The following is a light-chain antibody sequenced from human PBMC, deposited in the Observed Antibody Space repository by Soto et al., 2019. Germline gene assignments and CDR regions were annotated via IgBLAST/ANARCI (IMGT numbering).Light chain of an antibody. CDR1: RSIARN. Sequence: DIQMTQSPPSLSASVGDRVTITCRASRSIARNLNWYRQKPGKAPELLILTASTWQGGVPSRFSAAGSATDFTLTINGLQPEDLATYYCQQTFSAPQTFGRGTKVEV. V-gene: IGKV1-39*01. CDR3: QQTFSAPQT. CDR2: TAS. J-gene: IGKJ1*01.